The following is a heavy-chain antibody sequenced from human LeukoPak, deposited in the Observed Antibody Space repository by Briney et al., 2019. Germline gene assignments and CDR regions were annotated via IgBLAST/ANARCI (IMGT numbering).Heavy chain of an antibody. CDR3: ARDKDA. J-gene: IGHJ5*02. CDR2: IYSDGTT. CDR1: GLTVSNNY. Sequence: GGSLRLSCVVSGLTVSNNYMSWVRQAPGKGLEWVSVIYSDGTTRNSDSVKGRFTISRDNSKNTVYLQMDSLRAEDTAVYYCARDKDAWGQGTLVTVSS. V-gene: IGHV3-66*01.